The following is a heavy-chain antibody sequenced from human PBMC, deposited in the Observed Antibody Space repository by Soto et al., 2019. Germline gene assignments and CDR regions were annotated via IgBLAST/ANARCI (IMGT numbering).Heavy chain of an antibody. Sequence: PGGSLRLSCAASGFTFGDYAMSWVRQAPGEGLEWVSAISGSGGDTYYADSVKGRFTISRDNSKNTLFLQMDSLRVDDTALYYCAKDGGHGGGSVFDCWGQGTLVTAPQ. CDR1: GFTFGDYA. CDR2: ISGSGGDT. CDR3: AKDGGHGGGSVFDC. V-gene: IGHV3-23*01. D-gene: IGHD3-10*01. J-gene: IGHJ4*02.